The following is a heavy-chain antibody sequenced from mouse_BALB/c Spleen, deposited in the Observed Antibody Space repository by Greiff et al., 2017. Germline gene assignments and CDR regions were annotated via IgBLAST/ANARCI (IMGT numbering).Heavy chain of an antibody. J-gene: IGHJ4*01. Sequence: EVQLQQSGPGLVKPSQSLSLTCTVTGYSITSDYAWNWIRQFPGNKLEWMGYISYSGSTSYNPSLKSRISITRDTSKNQFFLQLNSVTTEDTATYYCARRRIWSWDEGYYAMDYWGQGTSVTVSS. CDR1: GYSITSDYA. CDR3: ARRRIWSWDEGYYAMDY. V-gene: IGHV3-2*02. CDR2: ISYSGST. D-gene: IGHD4-1*01.